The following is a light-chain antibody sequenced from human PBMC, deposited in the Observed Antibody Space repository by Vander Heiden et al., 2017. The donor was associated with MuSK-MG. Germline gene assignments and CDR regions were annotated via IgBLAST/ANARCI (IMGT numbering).Light chain of an antibody. CDR2: EVT. CDR1: SSDVGSYNL. CDR3: CSSEGSSNFVV. J-gene: IGLJ2*01. V-gene: IGLV2-23*02. Sequence: QSALAQPASVSGSPGPSSTTSCTGTSSDVGSYNLVSWYQQYPGQAPKLMMYEVTKRPSGVSNRFSGSKSGTTVSLTICGVQTQDEADYYCCSSEGSSNFVVFGGGTKLTVL.